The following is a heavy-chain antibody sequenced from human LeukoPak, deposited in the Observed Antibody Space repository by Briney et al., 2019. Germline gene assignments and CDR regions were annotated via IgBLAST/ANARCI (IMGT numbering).Heavy chain of an antibody. D-gene: IGHD3-22*01. CDR2: IYYSGST. V-gene: IGHV4-39*07. Sequence: SETLSLTCTVSGGSISSSSYYWGWIRQPPGKGLEWIGSIYYSGSTYYNPSLKSRVTISVDTSKNQFSLKLSSVTAADTAVYYCARSHTKYDSEEYYFDYWGQGTLVTVSS. CDR3: ARSHTKYDSEEYYFDY. J-gene: IGHJ4*02. CDR1: GGSISSSSYY.